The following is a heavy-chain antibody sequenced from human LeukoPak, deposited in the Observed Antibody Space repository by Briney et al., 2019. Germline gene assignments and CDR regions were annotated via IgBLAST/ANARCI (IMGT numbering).Heavy chain of an antibody. V-gene: IGHV3-15*01. CDR3: TLIQGWGSGSYYRDF. D-gene: IGHD3-10*01. J-gene: IGHJ4*02. Sequence: ETLSLTCTVSGGSISSYYWSWIRQPPGKGLEWVARVKSKGAGETTDYAAPVKGRFTISRDDSKNTLYLQMNSLKTEDTAVYYCTLIQGWGSGSYYRDFWGQGTLVTVSS. CDR1: GGSISSYY. CDR2: VKSKGAGETT.